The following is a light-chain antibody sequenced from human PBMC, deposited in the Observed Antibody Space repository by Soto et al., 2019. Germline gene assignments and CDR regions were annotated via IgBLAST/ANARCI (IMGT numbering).Light chain of an antibody. CDR2: TAS. J-gene: IGKJ4*01. Sequence: DLQLTQSPSFLSASVGDRVTITCRASQGISSYLAWYQQKPGKAPKLLLYTASTLQSGVPSRFSGSRSGTEFTLTISSLQPEDFATYYCQQLNGYPLTFGGGTKVEIK. CDR3: QQLNGYPLT. V-gene: IGKV1-9*01. CDR1: QGISSY.